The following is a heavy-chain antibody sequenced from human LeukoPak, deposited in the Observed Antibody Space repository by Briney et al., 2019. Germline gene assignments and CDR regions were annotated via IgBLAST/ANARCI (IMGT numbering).Heavy chain of an antibody. Sequence: GGSLRLSCAASGFTFSSYAMHWVRQAPGKGLEWVAVISYDGSNKYYADSVKGRFTISRDNSKNTLYLQMNSLRAEDTAVYYCARGYSSWHSWFDPWGQGTLVTVSS. CDR3: ARGYSSWHSWFDP. CDR2: ISYDGSNK. D-gene: IGHD6-6*01. V-gene: IGHV3-30-3*01. CDR1: GFTFSSYA. J-gene: IGHJ5*02.